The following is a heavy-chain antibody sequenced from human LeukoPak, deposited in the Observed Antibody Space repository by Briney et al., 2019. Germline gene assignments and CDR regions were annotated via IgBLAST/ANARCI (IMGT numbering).Heavy chain of an antibody. CDR3: ARRSRIAVAGAFDY. Sequence: GGSLRLSCAASGFTFSNFAMRGVRQARGKGLEGGSGISGRGDSTYYADAVKGRFTVSRDNSKNTLYLQMNSLRAEDTAVYYCARRSRIAVAGAFDYWGQGTLVTVSS. CDR1: GFTFSNFA. CDR2: ISGRGDST. D-gene: IGHD6-19*01. J-gene: IGHJ4*02. V-gene: IGHV3-23*01.